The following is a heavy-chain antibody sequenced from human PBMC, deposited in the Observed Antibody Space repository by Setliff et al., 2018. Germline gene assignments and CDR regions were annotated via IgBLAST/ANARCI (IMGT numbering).Heavy chain of an antibody. Sequence: NPGGSLRLSCVASDLSFSKAWMNWVRQAPGKGLEWVGRIRSKTEGGTTDFAAPLKGRFTISRDDSHNTLYLQMNSLKTEDTAVYYCTRDLGVAPMYSNGYYYEEGIAFDIWGQGTMVTVSS. V-gene: IGHV3-15*07. CDR1: DLSFSKAW. CDR2: IRSKTEGGTT. CDR3: TRDLGVAPMYSNGYYYEEGIAFDI. J-gene: IGHJ3*02. D-gene: IGHD3-22*01.